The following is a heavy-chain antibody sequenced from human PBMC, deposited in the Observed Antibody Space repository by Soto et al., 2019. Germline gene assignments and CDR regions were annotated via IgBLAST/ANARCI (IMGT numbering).Heavy chain of an antibody. Sequence: QVQLQESGPGLVKPSETLSLTCTVSGGSISSYYWSWIRQPPGKGLEWIGYIYYSGSTNYNPPRMSRVTISVATSKTQFSLNLSSVTAADTAVYSCARARLSRSWWFAPWGQGTLVTVSS. CDR1: GGSISSYY. D-gene: IGHD3-10*01. CDR2: IYYSGST. CDR3: ARARLSRSWWFAP. J-gene: IGHJ5*02. V-gene: IGHV4-59*01.